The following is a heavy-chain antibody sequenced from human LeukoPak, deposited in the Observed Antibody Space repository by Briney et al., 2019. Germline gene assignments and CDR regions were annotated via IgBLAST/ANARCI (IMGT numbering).Heavy chain of an antibody. J-gene: IGHJ6*04. V-gene: IGHV4-59*01. D-gene: IGHD3-10*01. CDR3: ARDVGSMVRGVNYYYGMDV. CDR1: GGFISSYY. Sequence: SETLSLTCTVSGGFISSYYWSWIRRPPGKGLEWIGYIYYSGSTNYNPSLKSRVTISVDTSKNQFSLKLSSVTAADTAVYYCARDVGSMVRGVNYYYGMDVWGKGTTVTVSS. CDR2: IYYSGST.